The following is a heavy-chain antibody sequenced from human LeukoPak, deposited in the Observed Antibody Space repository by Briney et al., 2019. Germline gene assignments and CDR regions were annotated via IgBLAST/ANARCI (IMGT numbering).Heavy chain of an antibody. J-gene: IGHJ4*02. CDR3: ARARYGDYDY. Sequence: SETLSLTCAVYGGSFSGYYWSWIRQPPRKGLEWIGEINHSGSTNYNPSLKSRVTISVDTSKNQFFLKLSSVTAADTAVYYCARARYGDYDYWGQGTLVTVSS. V-gene: IGHV4-34*01. CDR1: GGSFSGYY. CDR2: INHSGST. D-gene: IGHD4-17*01.